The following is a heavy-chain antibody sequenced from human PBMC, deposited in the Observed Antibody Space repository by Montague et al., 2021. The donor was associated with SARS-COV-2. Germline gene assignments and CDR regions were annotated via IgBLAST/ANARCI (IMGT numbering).Heavy chain of an antibody. CDR1: GGSISSGNYY. D-gene: IGHD1-26*01. J-gene: IGHJ4*02. Sequence: TLSLTCTVSGGSISSGNYYWSWIRQPAGKGLEWIGRIDTSGSTNNKSPLKRRVTISADTSKNQFSLKLSSMTAADTAVYYCAREVGRYYDWLPDSWGQGTLVTVSS. CDR3: AREVGRYYDWLPDS. V-gene: IGHV4-61*02. CDR2: IDTSGST.